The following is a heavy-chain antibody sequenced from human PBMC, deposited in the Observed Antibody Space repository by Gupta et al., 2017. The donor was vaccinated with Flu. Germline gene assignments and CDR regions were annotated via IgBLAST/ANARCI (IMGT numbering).Heavy chain of an antibody. D-gene: IGHD5-12*01. CDR2: IRSKAYGGTT. Sequence: EVQLVESGGGLVQPGRSLRLSCTASGFTFGDYAMSWVRQAPGKGLEWVGFIRSKAYGGTTEYAASVKGRFTISRDDSKSIAYLQMNSLKTEDTAVYYCTRDWIQGGYDMYYFDYWGQGTLVTGAS. CDR1: GFTFGDYA. CDR3: TRDWIQGGYDMYYFDY. J-gene: IGHJ4*02. V-gene: IGHV3-49*04.